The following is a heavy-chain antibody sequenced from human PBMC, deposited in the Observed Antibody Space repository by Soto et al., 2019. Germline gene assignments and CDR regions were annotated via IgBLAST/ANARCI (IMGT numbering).Heavy chain of an antibody. D-gene: IGHD6-19*01. J-gene: IGHJ6*03. Sequence: QDQLVQSGVEVKKPGASVKVSCKASGYSFTNYGITWVRQAPGQGFEWMGWISAYNGNTNYAQKFQGRVTMTTDAPTSTAYLELRSLSSDDTAVYYCARDRGVAPPVAGNTHYYYYMDVWGKGTTVTVSS. CDR1: GYSFTNYG. V-gene: IGHV1-18*01. CDR3: ARDRGVAPPVAGNTHYYYYMDV. CDR2: ISAYNGNT.